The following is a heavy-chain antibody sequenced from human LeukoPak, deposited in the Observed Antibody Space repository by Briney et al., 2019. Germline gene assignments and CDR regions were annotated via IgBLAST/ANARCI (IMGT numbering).Heavy chain of an antibody. CDR1: GFTFSSSA. CDR3: ARLTQLARGRY. Sequence: GGSLRLSCAASGFTFSSSAMSWVRQAPGKGLEWVSAISNNGGYTYYADSVQGRSTISRDNSKSTLCLQMNSLRAEDTAVYYCARLTQLARGRYWGQGTLVTVSS. CDR2: ISNNGGYT. D-gene: IGHD6-6*01. J-gene: IGHJ4*02. V-gene: IGHV3-23*01.